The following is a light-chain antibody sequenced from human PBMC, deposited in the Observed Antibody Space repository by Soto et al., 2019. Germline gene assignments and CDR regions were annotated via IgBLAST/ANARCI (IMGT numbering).Light chain of an antibody. CDR3: QQYERYFRT. Sequence: DIQMTQSPSTLSASVGDRVTITCRASQSISSWLAWYQQKPGKAPKVLIYKASRLESGVTSRFSGSGSGTEFTLTISSLQPDDCATYYCQQYERYFRTFGQGNKVEIK. V-gene: IGKV1-5*03. CDR2: KAS. CDR1: QSISSW. J-gene: IGKJ1*01.